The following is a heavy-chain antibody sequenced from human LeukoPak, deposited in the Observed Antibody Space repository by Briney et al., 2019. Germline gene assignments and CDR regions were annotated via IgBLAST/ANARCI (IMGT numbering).Heavy chain of an antibody. CDR3: ARGGGAAADYSYYYMDV. J-gene: IGHJ6*03. CDR1: GYTFTSYY. CDR2: INPGGGST. D-gene: IGHD6-13*01. Sequence: ASVKVSCKASGYTFTSYYMHWVRQAPGQGLEWMGIINPGGGSTTYAQKLQGRVTMTTDTSTSTAYMELRSLRSDDTAVYYCARGGGAAADYSYYYMDVWGKGTTVTVSS. V-gene: IGHV1-46*01.